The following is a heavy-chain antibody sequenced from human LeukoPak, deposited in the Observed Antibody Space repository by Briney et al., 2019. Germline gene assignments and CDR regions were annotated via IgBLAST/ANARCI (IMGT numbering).Heavy chain of an antibody. Sequence: SVKVSCKASGGTFSSYAISWVRQAPGQGLEWMGGIIPIFGTANYAQMFQGRVTITADESTSTAYMELSSLRSEDTAVYYCARTHSSGYYYARAPFDYWGQGTLVTVSS. D-gene: IGHD3-22*01. CDR2: IIPIFGTA. CDR1: GGTFSSYA. V-gene: IGHV1-69*13. J-gene: IGHJ4*02. CDR3: ARTHSSGYYYARAPFDY.